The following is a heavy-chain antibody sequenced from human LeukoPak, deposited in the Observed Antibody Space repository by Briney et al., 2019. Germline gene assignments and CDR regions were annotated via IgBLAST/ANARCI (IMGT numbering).Heavy chain of an antibody. CDR2: MNPKSGNT. J-gene: IGHJ4*02. Sequence: ASVKVSCKPSGYTFINYDINWVRQATGQGLEWMGWMNPKSGNTGSAQRFQGRVTMTRDTSISTAYMELSSLRSEDTAVYYCARDGRGFDYWGQGTLVTVSS. CDR3: ARDGRGFDY. V-gene: IGHV1-8*01. CDR1: GYTFINYD. D-gene: IGHD3-16*01.